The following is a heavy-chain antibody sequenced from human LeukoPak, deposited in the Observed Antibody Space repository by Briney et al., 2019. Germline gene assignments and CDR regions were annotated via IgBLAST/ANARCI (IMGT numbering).Heavy chain of an antibody. J-gene: IGHJ3*02. CDR3: ARGPYAYDSSGAFDI. CDR2: IYTSGST. D-gene: IGHD3-22*01. V-gene: IGHV4-61*02. CDR1: GDSISSGDYY. Sequence: SETLSLTCTVSGDSISSGDYYWSWIRQPAGKGLEWLGRIYTSGSTNYNPSLKSRVTISVDTSKNQFSLKLSSVTAADTAVFYCARGPYAYDSSGAFDIWGQGTMVTVSS.